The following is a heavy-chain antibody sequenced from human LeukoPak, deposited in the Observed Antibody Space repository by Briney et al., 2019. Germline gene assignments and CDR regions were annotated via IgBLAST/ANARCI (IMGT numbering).Heavy chain of an antibody. CDR3: AREGLNSGYDDF. J-gene: IGHJ4*02. Sequence: PGRSLRLSCAASGFTFDDYAMHWVRQAPGKGLEWVSGISWNSGSIGYADSVKGRFTISRDNAKNSLYLQMNSLRAEDTAVYYCAREGLNSGYDDFWGQGTLVTVSS. CDR1: GFTFDDYA. V-gene: IGHV3-9*01. CDR2: ISWNSGSI. D-gene: IGHD5-12*01.